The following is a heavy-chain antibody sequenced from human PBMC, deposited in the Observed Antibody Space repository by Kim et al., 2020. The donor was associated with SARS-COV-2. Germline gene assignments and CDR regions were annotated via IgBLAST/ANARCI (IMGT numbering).Heavy chain of an antibody. D-gene: IGHD1-20*01. CDR2: IYYSGST. Sequence: SETLSLTCTVSGGSISSYYWSWIRQPPGKGLEWIGYIYYSGSTNYNPSLKSRVTISVDTSKNQFSLKLSSVTAADTAVYYCARAPHGPTYNRIPYWYFDLWGRGTLVTVSS. J-gene: IGHJ2*01. CDR3: ARAPHGPTYNRIPYWYFDL. CDR1: GGSISSYY. V-gene: IGHV4-59*01.